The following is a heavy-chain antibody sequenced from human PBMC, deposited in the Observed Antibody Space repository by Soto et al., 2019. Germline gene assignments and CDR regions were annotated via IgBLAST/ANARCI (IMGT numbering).Heavy chain of an antibody. CDR2: INPSGGST. J-gene: IGHJ3*02. CDR1: GYTFTSYY. Sequence: ASVKVSCKASGYTFTSYYMHWVRQAPGRGLEWMGIINPSGGSTSYAQKFQGRVTMTRDTSTSTVYMELSSLRSEDTAVYYCDRDPDVLLWFGELLSAPYALAIWGQGTMVTVSS. D-gene: IGHD3-10*01. V-gene: IGHV1-46*03. CDR3: DRDPDVLLWFGELLSAPYALAI.